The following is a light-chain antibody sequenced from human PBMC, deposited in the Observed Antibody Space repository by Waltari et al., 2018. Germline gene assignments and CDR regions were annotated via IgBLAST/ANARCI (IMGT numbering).Light chain of an antibody. CDR1: QSVDRY. V-gene: IGKV3-11*01. Sequence: EVVLTQSPATLSLSPGERATLSCRASQSVDRYLAWYQQKPGQAPRLLIYDTFFRATGIPARFSGSGSGTDFTLTISSLEPEDFAVYYCQHYDTQPLTFGGGTNVEI. CDR2: DTF. J-gene: IGKJ4*01. CDR3: QHYDTQPLT.